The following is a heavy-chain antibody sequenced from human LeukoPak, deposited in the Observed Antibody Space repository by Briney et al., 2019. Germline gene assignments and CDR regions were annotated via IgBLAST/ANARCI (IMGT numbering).Heavy chain of an antibody. CDR1: GFTFSTYA. Sequence: GGSLRLSCAASGFTFSTYAMSWVRQAPGKGLEWVSVIYSGGSTYYTDSVKGRFTISRDNSKNTLYLQMNSLRAEDTAVYYCARDSGYSYGYAFDIWGQGTMVTVSS. CDR3: ARDSGYSYGYAFDI. V-gene: IGHV3-66*01. CDR2: IYSGGST. J-gene: IGHJ3*02. D-gene: IGHD5-18*01.